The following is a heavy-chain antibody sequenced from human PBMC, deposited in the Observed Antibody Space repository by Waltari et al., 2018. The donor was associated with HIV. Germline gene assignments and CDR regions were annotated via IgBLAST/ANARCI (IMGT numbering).Heavy chain of an antibody. CDR3: TTYRNGNGDYNGMDV. J-gene: IGHJ6*02. V-gene: IGHV1-24*01. CDR2: YDPEDGEM. CDR1: GFRFSAVS. Sequence: QVQVVQSGAEVKKPGASVKVSGKVSGFRFSAVSMAWVRQAPGKGLEWVGSYDPEDGEMVYEQKLQGRVSMTEDTSSDTAYMELSSLRSEDTAVYYCTTYRNGNGDYNGMDVWGQGTTVTVSS. D-gene: IGHD1-1*01.